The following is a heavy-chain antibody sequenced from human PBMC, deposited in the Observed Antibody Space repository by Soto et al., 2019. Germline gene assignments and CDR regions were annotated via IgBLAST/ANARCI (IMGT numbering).Heavy chain of an antibody. Sequence: PSETLSLTCTVSGGSISSYYWSWIRQPPGKGLEWIGYIYYSGSTNYNPSPKSRVTISVDTSKNQFSLKLSSVTAADTAVYYCASSVYYYDSSGYYDYWGQETLVTVSS. CDR2: IYYSGST. J-gene: IGHJ4*02. D-gene: IGHD3-22*01. CDR1: GGSISSYY. V-gene: IGHV4-59*01. CDR3: ASSVYYYDSSGYYDY.